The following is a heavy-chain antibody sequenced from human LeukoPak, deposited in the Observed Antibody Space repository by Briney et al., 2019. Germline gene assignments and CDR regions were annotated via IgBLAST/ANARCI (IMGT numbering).Heavy chain of an antibody. Sequence: GGSLRLSCAASGFTFSTYWMHWVRQAPGKGMVWVSRIKSDGSSTSYADSVKGRFTISRDNAKNTLYLQMNSLRAEDTAVYYCARDQGAYYDSSGPGGYWGQGTLATVSS. CDR1: GFTFSTYW. CDR3: ARDQGAYYDSSGPGGY. V-gene: IGHV3-74*01. J-gene: IGHJ4*02. D-gene: IGHD3-22*01. CDR2: IKSDGSST.